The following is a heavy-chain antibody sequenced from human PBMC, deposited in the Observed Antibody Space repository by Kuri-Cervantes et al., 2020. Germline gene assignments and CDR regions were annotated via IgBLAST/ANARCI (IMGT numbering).Heavy chain of an antibody. J-gene: IGHJ4*02. D-gene: IGHD6-13*01. V-gene: IGHV3-7*01. CDR1: GFTFSSYW. CDR3: ARDSSSWYEFDY. CDR2: IKQDGSAK. Sequence: GESLKISCAASGFTFSSYWMSWVRQAPGKGLEWVANIKQDGSAKYYVDSVKGRFTISRDNAKNSLYLQMNSLRAEDTAVYYCARDSSSWYEFDYWGQGTLVTVSS.